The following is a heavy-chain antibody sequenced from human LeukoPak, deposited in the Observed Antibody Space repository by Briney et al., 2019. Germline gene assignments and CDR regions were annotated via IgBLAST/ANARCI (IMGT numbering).Heavy chain of an antibody. CDR1: EFTFSSYA. V-gene: IGHV3-30-3*01. D-gene: IGHD6-6*01. CDR2: ISYDGSNK. J-gene: IGHJ4*02. Sequence: GRSLRLSCAASEFTFSSYAMHWVRQAPGKGLEWVAVISYDGSNKYYADSVKGRFTISRDNSKNTLYLQMNSLRAEDTAVYYCARAEQLALPFDYWGQGTLVTVSS. CDR3: ARAEQLALPFDY.